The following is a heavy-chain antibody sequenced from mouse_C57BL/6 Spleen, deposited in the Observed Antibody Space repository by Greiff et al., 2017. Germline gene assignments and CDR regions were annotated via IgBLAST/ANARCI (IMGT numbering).Heavy chain of an antibody. Sequence: QVQLQQPGAELVKPGASVKLSCKASGYTFTSYWMQWVKQRPGQGLEWIGEIDPSDSYTNYNQKFKGKATLTGDTSSSTAYMQLSSLTSEDSAVYYCARRGREIYYDYDVRAMDYWGQGTSVTVSS. CDR2: IDPSDSYT. CDR3: ARRGREIYYDYDVRAMDY. CDR1: GYTFTSYW. D-gene: IGHD2-4*01. J-gene: IGHJ4*01. V-gene: IGHV1-50*01.